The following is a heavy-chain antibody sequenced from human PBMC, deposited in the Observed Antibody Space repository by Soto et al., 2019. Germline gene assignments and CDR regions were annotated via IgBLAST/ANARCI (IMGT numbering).Heavy chain of an antibody. J-gene: IGHJ5*02. D-gene: IGHD5-18*01. CDR3: ERDAGYSYGYSWFDP. V-gene: IGHV3-21*01. CDR1: GFTFSSYS. Sequence: EVQLVESGGGLVKPGGSLRLSCAASGFTFSSYSMNWVRQAPGKGLEWVSSIRSSSSYIYYADSVKGRFTISRDTAKNSLYLQRNSLRAEDTAVYYWERDAGYSYGYSWFDPWGQGTLVTVSS. CDR2: IRSSSSYI.